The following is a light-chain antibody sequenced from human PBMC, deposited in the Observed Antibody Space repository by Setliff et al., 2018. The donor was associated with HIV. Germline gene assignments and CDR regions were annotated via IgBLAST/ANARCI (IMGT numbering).Light chain of an antibody. V-gene: IGLV2-14*02. J-gene: IGLJ1*01. CDR2: KIS. CDR3: SSYASFGSTTGFV. CDR1: SSDVGSYNL. Sequence: QSVLTQPASVSGSPGQSITISCTGTSSDVGSYNLVSWYQQHPGKAPKLMIYKISERPSGVPDRFSGSRSDTTASLTVSGLQPEDEADYYCSSYASFGSTTGFVFGTGTRSPS.